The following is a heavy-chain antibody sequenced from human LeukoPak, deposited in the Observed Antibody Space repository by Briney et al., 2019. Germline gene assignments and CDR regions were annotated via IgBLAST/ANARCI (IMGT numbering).Heavy chain of an antibody. CDR1: GGSISSSRYY. Sequence: SETLSLTCTVSGGSISSSRYYWGWIRQPPGKGLEWIGSIYYSGNTYYYPSLKSRVSISIDTSKNQFSLKLSSVTAADTAVYYCATDFWSGTNIIDYWGQGTLVTVSS. D-gene: IGHD3-3*01. CDR2: IYYSGNT. CDR3: ATDFWSGTNIIDY. J-gene: IGHJ4*02. V-gene: IGHV4-39*07.